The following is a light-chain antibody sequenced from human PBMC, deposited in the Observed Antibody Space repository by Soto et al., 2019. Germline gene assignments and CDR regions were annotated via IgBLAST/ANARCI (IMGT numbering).Light chain of an antibody. J-gene: IGKJ4*01. CDR1: QSIRTY. CDR3: QQSYSTPLT. CDR2: AAS. Sequence: DIQMTQSPYSLSASVGDRVTITCRASQSIRTYLNWYQQKPGKAPNLLIYAASTLQSGVPSRFSGSGSGTDFTLTISGLQPDDFATYYCQQSYSTPLTFGGGTKVEIK. V-gene: IGKV1-39*01.